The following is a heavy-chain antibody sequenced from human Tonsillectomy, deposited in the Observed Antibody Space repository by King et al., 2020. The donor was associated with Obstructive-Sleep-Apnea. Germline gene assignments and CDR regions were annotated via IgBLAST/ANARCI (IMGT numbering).Heavy chain of an antibody. CDR2: IFSTGYT. D-gene: IGHD3-16*01. CDR1: CGRFSPYY. Sequence: QLQESGPGLVKPLENLSLTCAASCGRFSPYYWSVSRQPPGNGWEWSGYIFSTGYTKYNPSLNSPVSISLDTSTNQFFLKLSSVTAADTAVYYCAREGGGYRFDFWGQGTLVTVSS. V-gene: IGHV4-59*01. J-gene: IGHJ4*02. CDR3: AREGGGYRFDF.